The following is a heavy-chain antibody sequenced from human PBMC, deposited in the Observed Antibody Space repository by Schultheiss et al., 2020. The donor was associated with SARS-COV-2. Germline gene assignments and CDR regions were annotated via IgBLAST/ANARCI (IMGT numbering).Heavy chain of an antibody. CDR1: GYTFTSYD. CDR2: IIPIFGTA. CDR3: ARDMRYCSGGSCYPNWFDP. D-gene: IGHD2-15*01. V-gene: IGHV1-8*01. J-gene: IGHJ5*02. Sequence: ASVKVSCKASGYTFTSYDINWVRQAPGQGLEWMGGIIPIFGTANYAQKFQGRVAMTRNTSTSTAYMELSSLRSEDTAVYYCARDMRYCSGGSCYPNWFDPWGQGTLVTVSS.